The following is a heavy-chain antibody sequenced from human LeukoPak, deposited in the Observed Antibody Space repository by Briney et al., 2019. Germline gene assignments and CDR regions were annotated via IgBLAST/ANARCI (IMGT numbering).Heavy chain of an antibody. D-gene: IGHD5-18*01. CDR1: GFTVSTNY. CDR3: ARGLLRDGYTYTYSFDY. CDR2: VYMGGTT. Sequence: GGSLRLSCAASGFTVSTNYMNWVRQAPGKGLEWVSVVYMGGTTYYADSVKGRFTISRDSTKNTIYLQMNNLRAEDAAVYYCARGLLRDGYTYTYSFDYWGQGALVTVSS. J-gene: IGHJ4*02. V-gene: IGHV3-66*01.